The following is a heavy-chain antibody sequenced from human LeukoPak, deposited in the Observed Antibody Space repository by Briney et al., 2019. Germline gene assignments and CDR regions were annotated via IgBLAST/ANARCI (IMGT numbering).Heavy chain of an antibody. CDR2: ISSSGVNT. V-gene: IGHV3-23*01. CDR3: ANLGNWNDVRDY. J-gene: IGHJ4*02. Sequence: GGSLRLSCAASGFTFSSYGMSWVRQAPGKGLEWVSAISSSGVNTYYADSAKGRFTISRDNSKNALYLQMNTLRAEDTAVYYCANLGNWNDVRDYWGQGTLVTVSS. D-gene: IGHD1-20*01. CDR1: GFTFSSYG.